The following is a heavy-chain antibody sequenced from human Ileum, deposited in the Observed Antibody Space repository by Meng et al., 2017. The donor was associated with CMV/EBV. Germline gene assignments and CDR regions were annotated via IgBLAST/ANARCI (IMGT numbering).Heavy chain of an antibody. J-gene: IGHJ4*02. V-gene: IGHV3-13*01. CDR1: GFTFSAYD. CDR2: VGTTGDT. D-gene: IGHD5-18*01. Sequence: GESLKISCAASGFTFSAYDMHWVRQSTDKGLEWVSAVGTTGDTHYPGSVRGRFTIFREKAKNSLYLQKNSLRAGDTAVYYCARGNPAWPGYYYFDNWGQGTVVTVSS. CDR3: ARGNPAWPGYYYFDN.